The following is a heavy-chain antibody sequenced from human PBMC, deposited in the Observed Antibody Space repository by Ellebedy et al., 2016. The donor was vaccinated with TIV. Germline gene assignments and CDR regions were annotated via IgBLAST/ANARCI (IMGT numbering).Heavy chain of an antibody. CDR1: GYTFTGYY. J-gene: IGHJ5*02. CDR2: INPNSGGT. V-gene: IGHV1-2*02. D-gene: IGHD1-1*01. Sequence: ASVKVSCKASGYTFTGYYMHWVRQAPGQGLEWMRWINPNSGGTNYAQKFQGRVTMTRDTSISTAYMELSRLRSDDTAVYYCARVHLFGWNDKGLDPWGQGTLVTVSS. CDR3: ARVHLFGWNDKGLDP.